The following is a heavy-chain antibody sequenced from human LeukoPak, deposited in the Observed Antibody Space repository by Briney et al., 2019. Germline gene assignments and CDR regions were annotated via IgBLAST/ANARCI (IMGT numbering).Heavy chain of an antibody. J-gene: IGHJ4*02. CDR1: GFTFSSYW. CDR2: INSDGSST. CDR3: ARGGYYGSGSYYNFDY. Sequence: GGSLRLSCAASGFTFSSYWMHWVRQAPGKGLVWVSRINSDGSSTSYADSVKGRFTITRDSAMNTLYLQMNSLRAEDTAVYYCARGGYYGSGSYYNFDYWGQGTLLTVSS. V-gene: IGHV3-74*01. D-gene: IGHD3-10*01.